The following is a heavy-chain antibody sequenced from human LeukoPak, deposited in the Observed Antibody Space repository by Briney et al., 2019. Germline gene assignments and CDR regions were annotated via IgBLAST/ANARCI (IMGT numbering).Heavy chain of an antibody. CDR3: ARGGSYLSAFDI. J-gene: IGHJ3*02. V-gene: IGHV3-53*01. D-gene: IGHD1-26*01. CDR1: GFTVSSNY. CDR2: IYSGGST. Sequence: GGPLRLSCAASGFTVSSNYMSWVRQAPGKGLEWVSIIYSGGSTFYADSVKGRFTISRDNSKNTLYLQMNSLRAEDTAVYYCARGGSYLSAFDIWGQGTMVTVSS.